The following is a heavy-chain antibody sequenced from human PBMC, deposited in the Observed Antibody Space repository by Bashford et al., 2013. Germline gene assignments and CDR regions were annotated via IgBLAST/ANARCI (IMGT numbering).Heavy chain of an antibody. CDR1: GFTFTSSA. V-gene: IGHV1-58*01. J-gene: IGHJ4*02. D-gene: IGHD6-13*01. CDR3: AAGLDIAAAGSGVNFDC. CDR2: IVVGSGNT. Sequence: SVKVSCKASGFTFTSSAVQWVRQARGQRLEWIGWIVVGSGNTNYAQKFQERVTITRDMSTSTAYMELSSLRSEDTAVYYCAAGLDIAAAGSGVNFDCWGQGTLVTVSS.